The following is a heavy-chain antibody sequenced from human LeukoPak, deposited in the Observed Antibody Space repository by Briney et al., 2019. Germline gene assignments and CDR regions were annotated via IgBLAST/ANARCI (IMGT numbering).Heavy chain of an antibody. CDR1: GDSVSSNSAA. CDR2: TYYRSKWYN. V-gene: IGHV6-1*01. D-gene: IGHD1-14*01. J-gene: IGHJ3*02. CDR3: AFGTHDAFDI. Sequence: SQTLSLTCAISGDSVSSNSAAWNWIRQSPSRGLELLGRTYYRSKWYNDYAVSVKSLITINPDTSQNQFSLQLNSVTPEDTAVYYCAFGTHDAFDIWGQGTMVTVSS.